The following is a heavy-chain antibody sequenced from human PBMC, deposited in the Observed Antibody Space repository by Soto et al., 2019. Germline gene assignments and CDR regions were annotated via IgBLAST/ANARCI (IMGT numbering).Heavy chain of an antibody. J-gene: IGHJ6*02. CDR2: IIPIFGTA. CDR3: ARGSMVRGVISTYYYYGMDV. CDR1: GGTFSSYA. V-gene: IGHV1-69*12. D-gene: IGHD3-10*01. Sequence: QVQLVQSGAEVKKPGSSVKVSCKASGGTFSSYAISWVRQAPGQGIEWMGGIIPIFGTANYAQKFQGRVTITADESTSTAYMELSSLRSEDTAVYYCARGSMVRGVISTYYYYGMDVWGQGTTVTVSS.